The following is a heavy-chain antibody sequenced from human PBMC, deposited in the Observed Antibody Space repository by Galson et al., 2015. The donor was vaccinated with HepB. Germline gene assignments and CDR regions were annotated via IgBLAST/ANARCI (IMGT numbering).Heavy chain of an antibody. CDR3: AKDLCSTSCYEGGYYYYGMDV. CDR1: GFTFDDYT. D-gene: IGHD2-2*01. J-gene: IGHJ6*02. Sequence: SLRLSCAASGFTFDDYTMHWVRQAPGKGLEWVSLISWDGGSTYYADSVKGRFTISRDNSKNSLYLQMNSLRTEDTALYYCAKDLCSTSCYEGGYYYYGMDVWGQGTTVTVSS. CDR2: ISWDGGST. V-gene: IGHV3-43*01.